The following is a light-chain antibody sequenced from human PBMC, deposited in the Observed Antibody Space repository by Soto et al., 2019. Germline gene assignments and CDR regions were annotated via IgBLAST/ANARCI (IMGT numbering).Light chain of an antibody. CDR1: SSNIGRNN. Sequence: QSVLTQPPSASGTPGQRVTISCSGSSSNIGRNNVNWYQQLPGTAPKLLIYNNNQRPPGVPDRFSGSKSGSSASLAISGLQSEDEADYYCAAWDDSLSGVVFGGGTKLTVL. CDR2: NNN. CDR3: AAWDDSLSGVV. V-gene: IGLV1-44*01. J-gene: IGLJ2*01.